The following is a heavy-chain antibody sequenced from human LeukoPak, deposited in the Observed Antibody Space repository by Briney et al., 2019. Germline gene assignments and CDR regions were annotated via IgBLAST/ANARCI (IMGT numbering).Heavy chain of an antibody. J-gene: IGHJ4*02. V-gene: IGHV4-59*01. CDR2: ISYSGNT. Sequence: KPSETLSLTCTVSGGSMSSYYWSWIRQPPGKGLEWIGYISYSGNTNYNPSLKSRVTISVDTSKNQFSLKLSSVTAADTAVYYCAGPRGYRGFDYWGQGTLITAST. CDR1: GGSMSSYY. D-gene: IGHD2-15*01. CDR3: AGPRGYRGFDY.